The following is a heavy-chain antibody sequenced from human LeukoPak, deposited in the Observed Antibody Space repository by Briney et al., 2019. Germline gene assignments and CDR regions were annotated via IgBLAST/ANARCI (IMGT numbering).Heavy chain of an antibody. CDR1: GGTFSSYA. J-gene: IGHJ4*02. V-gene: IGHV1-69*05. D-gene: IGHD1-26*01. CDR2: IIPIFGTV. Sequence: SVKVSCKASGGTFSSYAISWVRQAPGQGLEWMGRIIPIFGTVNYAQKFQGRVTITTDESTSTAYMELSSLRSEDTAVYYCARGAPLELLFDYWGQGTLVTVSS. CDR3: ARGAPLELLFDY.